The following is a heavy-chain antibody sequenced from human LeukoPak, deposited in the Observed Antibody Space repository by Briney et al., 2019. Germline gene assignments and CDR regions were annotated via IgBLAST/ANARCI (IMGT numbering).Heavy chain of an antibody. CDR1: GFTFSSFW. Sequence: GGSLRLSCAASGFTFSSFWMSWARQAPGKGLEWVANIRRDGSAKHYVDSVKGRFTISRDNAQNSLYLQMNTLRVEDTAVYYCARHGGQGAFDIWGQGTMVTVSS. J-gene: IGHJ3*02. CDR3: ARHGGQGAFDI. CDR2: IRRDGSAK. D-gene: IGHD4-23*01. V-gene: IGHV3-7*01.